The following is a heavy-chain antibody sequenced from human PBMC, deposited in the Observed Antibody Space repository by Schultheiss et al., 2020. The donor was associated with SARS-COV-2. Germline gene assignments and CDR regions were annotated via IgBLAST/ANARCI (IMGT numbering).Heavy chain of an antibody. J-gene: IGHJ2*01. CDR3: ARTAVAGPFYWYFDL. V-gene: IGHV1-24*01. D-gene: IGHD6-19*01. Sequence: ASVKVSCKASGYTFTSYYMHWVRQAPGQGLEWMGGSNPEDGQKIYAQKFQGRVAMTEDTATDTAYMELSSLRSEDTAVYYCARTAVAGPFYWYFDLWGRGTLVTVSS. CDR2: SNPEDGQK. CDR1: GYTFTSYY.